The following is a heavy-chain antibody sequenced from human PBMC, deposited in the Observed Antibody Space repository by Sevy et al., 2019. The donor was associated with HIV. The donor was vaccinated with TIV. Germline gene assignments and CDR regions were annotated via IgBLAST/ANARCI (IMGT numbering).Heavy chain of an antibody. CDR1: GFTFGNHA. Sequence: GGSLRLSCAASGFTFGNHAIHWVHQAPGKGLEWVAIISFDGRNEHYAGSVKGRFTISRDNSKKTVYLQMTNLRSEDAAVYYCARDHCTDGVCFRSGYFDYWGQGTLVTVSS. D-gene: IGHD2-8*01. V-gene: IGHV3-30*04. J-gene: IGHJ4*01. CDR3: ARDHCTDGVCFRSGYFDY. CDR2: ISFDGRNE.